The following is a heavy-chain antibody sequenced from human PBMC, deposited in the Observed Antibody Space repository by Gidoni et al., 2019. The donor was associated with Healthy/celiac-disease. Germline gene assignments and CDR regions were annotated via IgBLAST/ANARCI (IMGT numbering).Heavy chain of an antibody. CDR3: AKDRRHIAAAGYYYYGMDV. CDR1: GFPFRSYA. Sequence: EVQLLESGGCLVQPGGSLRPSCAASGFPFRSYAMSWVRQAPGKGLEWVSAISGSGGSTYYADSVKGRFTISRDNSKNTLYLQMNSLRAEDTAVYYCAKDRRHIAAAGYYYYGMDVWGQGTTVTVSS. V-gene: IGHV3-23*01. D-gene: IGHD6-13*01. CDR2: ISGSGGST. J-gene: IGHJ6*02.